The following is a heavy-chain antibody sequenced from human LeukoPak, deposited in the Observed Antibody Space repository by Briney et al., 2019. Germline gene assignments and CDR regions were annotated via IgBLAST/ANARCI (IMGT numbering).Heavy chain of an antibody. D-gene: IGHD6-13*01. CDR2: INPSGGST. CDR3: ARGGQRSSWSRGYFDY. J-gene: IGHJ4*02. Sequence: GASVRVSCKASGYTFTSYYMHWVRQAPGQGLEWMGIINPSGGSTSYAQKFQGRVTMTRDTSTSTVYMELSSLRSEDTAVYYCARGGQRSSWSRGYFDYWGQGTLVTVSS. V-gene: IGHV1-46*01. CDR1: GYTFTSYY.